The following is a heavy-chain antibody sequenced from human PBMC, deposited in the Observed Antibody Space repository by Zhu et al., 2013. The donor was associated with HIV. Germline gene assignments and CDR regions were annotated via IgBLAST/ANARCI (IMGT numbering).Heavy chain of an antibody. CDR1: AGSFTGYY. D-gene: IGHD3-10*01. Sequence: QVQLQQWGAGLLKPSETLSLTCAVYAGSFTGYYWSWIRQPPGKGLEWIGEINHRGSTSYNPSLESRVTISVDTSKNQFSLKLSSVTAADTAVYHCARTGSLDAFDFWGQGTMVTVSS. CDR2: INHRGST. CDR3: ARTGSLDAFDF. V-gene: IGHV4-34*01. J-gene: IGHJ3*01.